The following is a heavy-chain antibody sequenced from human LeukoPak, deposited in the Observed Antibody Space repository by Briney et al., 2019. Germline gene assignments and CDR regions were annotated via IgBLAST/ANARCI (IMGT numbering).Heavy chain of an antibody. Sequence: PSETLSLTCTVSGGSISSYYWSWIRQPPGKGLEWIGSIYYSGSTYYNPSLKSRVTISVDTSKNQFSLKLSSVTAADTAVYYCARRGTYSSGRSFDYWGDGTLVTVSS. CDR3: ARRGTYSSGRSFDY. J-gene: IGHJ4*01. CDR2: IYYSGST. CDR1: GGSISSYY. V-gene: IGHV4-39*01. D-gene: IGHD3-22*01.